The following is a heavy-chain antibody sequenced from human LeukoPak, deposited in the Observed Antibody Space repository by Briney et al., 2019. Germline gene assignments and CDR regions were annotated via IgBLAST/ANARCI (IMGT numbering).Heavy chain of an antibody. J-gene: IGHJ4*02. CDR1: RYSFTNYW. CDR2: IYPDDSDT. D-gene: IGHD6-13*01. Sequence: GESLKISCKSSRYSFTNYWIGWVRQMPGKGLEWMGIIYPDDSDTRYSPSFQGQVTISADKSISTAYLQWSSLKASDTAIYYCARHASSSFVDYWGQGTLVTVSS. CDR3: ARHASSSFVDY. V-gene: IGHV5-51*01.